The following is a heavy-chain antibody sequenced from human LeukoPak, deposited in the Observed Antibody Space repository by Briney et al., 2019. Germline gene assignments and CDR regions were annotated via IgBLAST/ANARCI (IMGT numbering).Heavy chain of an antibody. CDR2: ISYDGSNK. CDR1: GFTFSSYG. D-gene: IGHD1-26*01. Sequence: GRSLRLSCAASGFTFSSYGMHWVRQAPGKGLEWVAVISYDGSNKYYADSVKGRFTISRDNSKNTLYLQMNSLRAEDTAVYYCAKDSSGSYHYFDYWGQGTLVTVSS. CDR3: AKDSSGSYHYFDY. V-gene: IGHV3-30*18. J-gene: IGHJ4*02.